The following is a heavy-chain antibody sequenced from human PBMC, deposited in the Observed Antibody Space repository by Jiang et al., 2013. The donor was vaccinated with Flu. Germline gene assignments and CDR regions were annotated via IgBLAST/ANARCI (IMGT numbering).Heavy chain of an antibody. J-gene: IGHJ4*02. CDR1: ISSGGYS. CDR3: ARRVIWGPEYFDY. V-gene: IGHV4-30-2*01. D-gene: IGHD3-10*01. CDR2: IYHSGST. Sequence: ISSGGYSWSWIRQPPGKGLEWIGYIYHSGSTYYNPSLKSRVTISVDRSKNQFSLKLSSVTAADTAVYYCARRVIWGPEYFDYWGQGTLVTVSS.